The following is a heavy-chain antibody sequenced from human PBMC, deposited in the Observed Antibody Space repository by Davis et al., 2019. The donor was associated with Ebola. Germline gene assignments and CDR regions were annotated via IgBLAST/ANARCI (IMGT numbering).Heavy chain of an antibody. CDR3: ARGMIRLGGVIVEGFDY. Sequence: SETLSLTCTVSGDSISSRHWWSWVRQSPGKGLEWIGEIYHTGYTNYNPSLKSRVTMSVDKSKNQFSLKLSSVTAADTAVYYCARGMIRLGGVIVEGFDYWGQGTLVTVSS. J-gene: IGHJ4*02. V-gene: IGHV4-4*02. CDR1: GDSISSRHW. CDR2: IYHTGYT. D-gene: IGHD3-16*02.